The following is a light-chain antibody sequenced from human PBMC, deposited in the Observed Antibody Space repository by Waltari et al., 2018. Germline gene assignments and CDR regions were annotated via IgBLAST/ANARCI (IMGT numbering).Light chain of an antibody. CDR1: QSVLFSSNSKNY. CDR3: QQYYYIPYT. V-gene: IGKV4-1*01. Sequence: DIVMTQSPDSLAVSLGERATINCTSSQSVLFSSNSKNYLAWYRQKPGQPPNLLSYWASTRESGVPDRFSGSGSGTDVTLTISRLQAEDVAVDYCQQYYYIPYTFGQGTKLEIK. J-gene: IGKJ2*01. CDR2: WAS.